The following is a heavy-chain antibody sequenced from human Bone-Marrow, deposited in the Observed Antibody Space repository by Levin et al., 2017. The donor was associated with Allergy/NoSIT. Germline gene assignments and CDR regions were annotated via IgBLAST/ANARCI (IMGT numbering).Heavy chain of an antibody. CDR3: ARNAAYCSTADCEYFYWFDP. J-gene: IGHJ5*02. Sequence: ESGPTLVKPTQTLTLTCTFSGFSLSSGGVGVGWIRQPPGKALEWLGIIYWDDDKRYSPSLKSRLTITKDTSKNQVVLTMTNMDPVDTATYYCARNAAYCSTADCEYFYWFDPWGQGTLVSVYS. V-gene: IGHV2-5*02. CDR2: IYWDDDK. CDR1: GFSLSSGGVG. D-gene: IGHD2-2*01.